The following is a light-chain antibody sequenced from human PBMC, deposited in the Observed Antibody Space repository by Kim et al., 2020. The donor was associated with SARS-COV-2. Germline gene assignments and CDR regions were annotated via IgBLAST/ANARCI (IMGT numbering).Light chain of an antibody. CDR2: RNN. CDR1: RSNIRSNY. CDR3: AAWDDSLSGPV. V-gene: IGLV1-47*01. Sequence: ELTQPPSASGTPGQRVTISCSGSRSNIRSNYVYWYQQLPGTAPKLLIYRNNQRPSGVPDRFSGSKSGTSASLAISGLRSGDEADYYCAAWDDSLSGPVFGGGTQLTVL. J-gene: IGLJ3*02.